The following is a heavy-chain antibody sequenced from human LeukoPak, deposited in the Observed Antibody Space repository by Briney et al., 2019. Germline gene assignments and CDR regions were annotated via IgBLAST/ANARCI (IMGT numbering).Heavy chain of an antibody. D-gene: IGHD3-10*01. CDR1: GFTFSDYA. CDR3: ARGPRKSGQRTGYIDY. V-gene: IGHV3-64*04. Sequence: GGSLRLSCSASGFTFSDYAMHWVRQAPGKGLEHVSAISNNGGSLYYSDSVKGRFTISRDNSESTLYLQMNSLRGEDTAVYYCARGPRKSGQRTGYIDYWGQGTLVTVSS. CDR2: ISNNGGSL. J-gene: IGHJ4*02.